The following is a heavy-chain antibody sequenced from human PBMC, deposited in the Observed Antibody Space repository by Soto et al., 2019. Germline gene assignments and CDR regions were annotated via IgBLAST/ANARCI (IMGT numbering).Heavy chain of an antibody. J-gene: IGHJ6*02. D-gene: IGHD3-3*01. V-gene: IGHV1-69*13. CDR1: GGTFSSYA. CDR2: IIPIFGTA. Sequence: GASVKVSCKASGGTFSSYAISWVRQAPGQGLEWMGGIIPIFGTANYAQKFQGRVTITADESTSTAYMELSSLRSEDTAVYYCARATLEWLSQTNYYYYYAMDVWGQGTTVTVSS. CDR3: ARATLEWLSQTNYYYYYAMDV.